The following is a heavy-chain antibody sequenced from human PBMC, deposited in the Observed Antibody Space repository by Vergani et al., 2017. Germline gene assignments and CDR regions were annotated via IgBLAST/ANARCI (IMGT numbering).Heavy chain of an antibody. V-gene: IGHV4-31*11. D-gene: IGHD6-25*01. CDR2: IFYSGTT. CDR3: ARVDTQVPATSHFYYMDV. Sequence: QVQLQESGPGVVKPSQTLSLTCAVSGGSISSGDHCWTWIRQRPGKGLEWIGNIFYSGTTYDNPSLRSRLTISVDTSQNQFSLELRSVTAADTAVYYCARVDTQVPATSHFYYMDVWGKGTTVVVSS. J-gene: IGHJ6*03. CDR1: GGSISSGDHC.